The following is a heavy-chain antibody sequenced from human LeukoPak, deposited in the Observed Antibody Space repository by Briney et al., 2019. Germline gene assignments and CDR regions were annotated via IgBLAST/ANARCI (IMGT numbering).Heavy chain of an antibody. D-gene: IGHD3-22*01. Sequence: GGSLRLSCAASGFTFSSYSMNWVRQAPGKGLEWVSSISSSSSYIYYADSVKGRFTISRDNAKNSLYLQMNSLRAEDTAVYYCARDQPDYYDSSGYYSAVDYWGQGTLVTVSS. CDR3: ARDQPDYYDSSGYYSAVDY. CDR2: ISSSSSYI. V-gene: IGHV3-21*01. CDR1: GFTFSSYS. J-gene: IGHJ4*02.